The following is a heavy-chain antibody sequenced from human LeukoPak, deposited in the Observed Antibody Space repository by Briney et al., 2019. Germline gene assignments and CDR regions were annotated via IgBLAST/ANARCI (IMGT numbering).Heavy chain of an antibody. CDR1: GFTLSSYN. J-gene: IGHJ4*02. Sequence: GGSLRLSCEASGFTLSSYNMNWVRQAPGKGLEWVSAISGSGGSTYYADSVKGRFTISRDNSKNTLYLQMNSLRAEDTAVYYCAKTYDSSGYSFDYWGQGTLVTVSS. D-gene: IGHD3-22*01. CDR3: AKTYDSSGYSFDY. V-gene: IGHV3-23*01. CDR2: ISGSGGST.